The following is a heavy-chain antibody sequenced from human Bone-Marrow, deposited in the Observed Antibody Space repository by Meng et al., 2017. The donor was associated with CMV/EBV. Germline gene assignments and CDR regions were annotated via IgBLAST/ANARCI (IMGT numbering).Heavy chain of an antibody. J-gene: IGHJ5*02. CDR2: INHSGST. CDR3: ATSSAAVNWFDP. D-gene: IGHD6-6*01. V-gene: IGHV4-34*01. Sequence: SETLSLTCAVYGGSFSGYYWSWIRQPPGKGLEWIGEINHSGSTNYNPSLKSRVTISVDTSKNQFSLKLSSVTAADTAVYYCATSSAAVNWFDPWGQGTLVTVSS. CDR1: GGSFSGYY.